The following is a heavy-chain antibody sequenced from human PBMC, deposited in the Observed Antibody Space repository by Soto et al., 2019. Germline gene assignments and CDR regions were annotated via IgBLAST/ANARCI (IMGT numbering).Heavy chain of an antibody. CDR1: GGSISSYY. J-gene: IGHJ6*02. Sequence: SETLSLTCTVSGGSISSYYWSWIRQPPGKGLEWIGYIYYSGSTNYNPSLKSRVTISVDTSKNRFSLKLSSVTAADTAVYYCARDQNYGSGSYYPSHSDDCYYYGMDVWGQGTTVTVSS. D-gene: IGHD3-10*01. CDR3: ARDQNYGSGSYYPSHSDDCYYYGMDV. V-gene: IGHV4-59*01. CDR2: IYYSGST.